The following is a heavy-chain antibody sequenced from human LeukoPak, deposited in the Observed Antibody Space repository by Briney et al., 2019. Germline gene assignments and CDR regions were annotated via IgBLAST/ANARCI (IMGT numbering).Heavy chain of an antibody. CDR3: ARLVGATEAFDI. D-gene: IGHD1-26*01. Sequence: NSSETLSLTCTVSGGSISSYYWSWVRQPPGRGLEWIGYIYYSGSTNYNPSLKSRVTISVDTSENQFSLKVSSVTAADTAVYYCARLVGATEAFDIWGQGTMVTVSS. CDR2: IYYSGST. V-gene: IGHV4-59*01. CDR1: GGSISSYY. J-gene: IGHJ3*02.